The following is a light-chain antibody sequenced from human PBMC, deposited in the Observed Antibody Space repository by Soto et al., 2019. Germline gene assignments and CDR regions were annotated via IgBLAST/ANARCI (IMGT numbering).Light chain of an antibody. Sequence: DIQMTQSPSSLSASVGDRVTITCRASQSISSYVIWYQQKPGKVPKLLIYSASSVHVGVPSRFRGSGSGTDFTLTISSLQPEDFAPSYCQQSYTTPLTFGGGTKVEIK. CDR2: SAS. J-gene: IGKJ4*01. CDR1: QSISSY. CDR3: QQSYTTPLT. V-gene: IGKV1-39*01.